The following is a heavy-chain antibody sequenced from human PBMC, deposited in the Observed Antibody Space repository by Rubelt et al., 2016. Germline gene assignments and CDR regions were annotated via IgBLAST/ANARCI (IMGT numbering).Heavy chain of an antibody. CDR2: IYTSGST. D-gene: IGHD4-17*01. CDR1: GGSISSYY. CDR3: ARGDPDRGSRTVTLDY. V-gene: IGHV4-4*07. J-gene: IGHJ4*02. Sequence: ESGPGLVKPSETLSLTCTVSGGSISSYYWSWIRQPAGKGLEWIGRIYTSGSTNYNPPLKSRVTMSVDTSKNQSSLKLSSVTAADTAVYYCARGDPDRGSRTVTLDYWGQGTLVTVSS.